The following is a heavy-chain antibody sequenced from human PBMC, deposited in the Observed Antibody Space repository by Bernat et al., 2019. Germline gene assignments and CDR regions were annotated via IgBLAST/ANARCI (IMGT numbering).Heavy chain of an antibody. CDR2: ISAYNGNT. D-gene: IGHD3-22*01. Sequence: QVQLVQSGAEVKKPGASVKVSCKASGYTFISYGISWVRQAPGQGLEWMGWISAYNGNTNYAQKLQGRVTMTTDTSTSTSCWELRSLRSDDTAVYYCARATYYYDSSGYYYERFDYWGQGTLVTVSS. J-gene: IGHJ4*02. CDR1: GYTFISYG. CDR3: ARATYYYDSSGYYYERFDY. V-gene: IGHV1-18*01.